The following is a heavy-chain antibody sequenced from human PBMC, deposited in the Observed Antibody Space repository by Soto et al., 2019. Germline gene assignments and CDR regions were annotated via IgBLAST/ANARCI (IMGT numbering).Heavy chain of an antibody. CDR1: GGSISSGGYY. D-gene: IGHD3-10*01. V-gene: IGHV4-31*03. CDR2: IYYSGST. Sequence: QVQLQESGPGLVKPSQTLSLTCTVSGGSISSGGYYWSWIRQHPGKGLEWIGYIYYSGSTYYNPSLKSRFTISVDTSKNQCALKLSSVTSADTAVYYCARGDYYGSGSYGFDPWGQGTLVTVSS. J-gene: IGHJ5*02. CDR3: ARGDYYGSGSYGFDP.